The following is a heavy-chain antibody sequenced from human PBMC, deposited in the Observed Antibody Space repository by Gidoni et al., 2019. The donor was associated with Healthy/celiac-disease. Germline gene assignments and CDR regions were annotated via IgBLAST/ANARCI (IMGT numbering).Heavy chain of an antibody. CDR2: ISYDGSNK. V-gene: IGHV3-30-3*01. J-gene: IGHJ3*02. Sequence: QVQLVESGGGVVQPGRSLRLSCAASGFTFSSYAMHWVRQAPGKGLEWVAVISYDGSNKYYADSVKGRFTISRDNSKNTLYLQMNSLRAEDTAVYYCARALGYCSGGSCYSEAFDIWGQGTMVTVSS. D-gene: IGHD2-15*01. CDR1: GFTFSSYA. CDR3: ARALGYCSGGSCYSEAFDI.